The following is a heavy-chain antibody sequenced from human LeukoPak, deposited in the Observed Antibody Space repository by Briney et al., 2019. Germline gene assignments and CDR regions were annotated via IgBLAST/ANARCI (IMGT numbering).Heavy chain of an antibody. CDR2: INHSGST. V-gene: IGHV4-34*01. CDR1: GGSFSGYY. CDR3: ARATTRILF. Sequence: SETLSLTXAVYGGSFSGYYWSWIRQPPGKGLEWIGEINHSGSTNYNPSLKSRVTISVDTSKNQFSLKLSSVTAADTAVYYCARATTRILFWGQGTLVTVSS. D-gene: IGHD3-10*01. J-gene: IGHJ4*02.